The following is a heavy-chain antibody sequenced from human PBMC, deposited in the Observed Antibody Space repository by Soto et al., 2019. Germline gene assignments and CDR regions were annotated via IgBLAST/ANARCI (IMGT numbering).Heavy chain of an antibody. CDR1: GGSFSGYY. J-gene: IGHJ6*02. Sequence: QVQLQQWGAGLLKPSETLSLTCAVYGGSFSGYYWSWIRQPPGKGLEWIGEINHSGSTNYNPSLKSRVTISVDTSKNQFSLKLSSVTAADTAVYYCARTLYYDFWSGYYPYYYYGMDVWGQGTTVTVSS. CDR3: ARTLYYDFWSGYYPYYYYGMDV. CDR2: INHSGST. D-gene: IGHD3-3*01. V-gene: IGHV4-34*01.